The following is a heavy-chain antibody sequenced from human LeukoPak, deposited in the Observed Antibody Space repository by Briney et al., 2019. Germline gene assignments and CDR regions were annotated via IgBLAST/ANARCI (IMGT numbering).Heavy chain of an antibody. CDR3: AKEVITLVYDF. V-gene: IGHV3-23*01. Sequence: PGGSLRLSCAASGFTFSSYAMSWVRQAPGKGLEWVSAISSSGVSTYYADSVKGRFTVSRDNSKNTLYLQMNSLRTEDTALYYCAKEVITLVYDFWGQGTLVTASS. CDR2: ISSSGVST. CDR1: GFTFSSYA. J-gene: IGHJ4*02. D-gene: IGHD3-16*01.